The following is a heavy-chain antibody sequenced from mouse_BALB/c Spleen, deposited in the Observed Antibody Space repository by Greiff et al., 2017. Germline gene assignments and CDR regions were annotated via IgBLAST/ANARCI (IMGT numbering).Heavy chain of an antibody. V-gene: IGHV5-17*02. J-gene: IGHJ2*01. Sequence: EVQVVESGGGLVQPGGSRKLSCAASGFTFSSFGMHWVRQAPEKGLEWVAYISSGSSTIYYADTVKGRFTISRDNPKNTLFLQMTSLRSEDTAMYYCARRGNYYGSTYFDYWGQGTTLTVSS. CDR3: ARRGNYYGSTYFDY. CDR1: GFTFSSFG. CDR2: ISSGSSTI. D-gene: IGHD1-1*01.